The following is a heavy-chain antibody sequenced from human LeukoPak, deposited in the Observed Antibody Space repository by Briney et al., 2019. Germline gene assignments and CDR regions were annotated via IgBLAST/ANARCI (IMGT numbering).Heavy chain of an antibody. CDR2: IVVGSGNT. V-gene: IGHV1-58*02. CDR3: AASHYSSSWYVAYYYGMDV. D-gene: IGHD6-13*01. CDR1: GFTFTSSA. Sequence: SVKVSCKASGFTFTSSAMQWVRQARGQRLEWIGWIVVGSGNTNYAQKFQERVTITRDMSTSTAYMELSSLRSEDTAVYYCAASHYSSSWYVAYYYGMDVWGQGTTVTVSS. J-gene: IGHJ6*02.